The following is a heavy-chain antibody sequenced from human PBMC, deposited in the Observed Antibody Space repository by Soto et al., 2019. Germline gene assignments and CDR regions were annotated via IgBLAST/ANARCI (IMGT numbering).Heavy chain of an antibody. Sequence: PGGSLRLSCAASGFTFSDHYMDWVRQAPGKGLEWVGRTRNKANSYTTEYDASVKGRFTISRDDSKNSLYLQMNSLKTEDTAVYYCASRVGYCSSTSCYHYYYGMDVWGQGTTVTV. CDR2: TRNKANSYTT. D-gene: IGHD2-2*01. V-gene: IGHV3-72*01. CDR1: GFTFSDHY. CDR3: ASRVGYCSSTSCYHYYYGMDV. J-gene: IGHJ6*02.